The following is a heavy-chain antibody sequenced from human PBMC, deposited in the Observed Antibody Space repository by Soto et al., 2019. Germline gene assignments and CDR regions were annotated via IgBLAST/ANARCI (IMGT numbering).Heavy chain of an antibody. V-gene: IGHV4-59*01. D-gene: IGHD6-13*01. CDR2: IYYSGST. J-gene: IGHJ4*02. CDR1: GGSISSYY. Sequence: SLTGTVSGGSISSYYWSWIRQPPGKGLEWIGYIYYSGSTNYNPSLKSRVTISVDTSKNQFSLKLSSVTAADTAVYYCARSPYSSSWRYYFDYWGQGTLVTVSS. CDR3: ARSPYSSSWRYYFDY.